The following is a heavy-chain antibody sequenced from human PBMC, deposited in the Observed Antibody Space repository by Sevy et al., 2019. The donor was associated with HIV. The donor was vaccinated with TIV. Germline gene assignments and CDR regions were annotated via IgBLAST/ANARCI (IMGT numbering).Heavy chain of an antibody. V-gene: IGHV3-11*01. J-gene: IGHJ6*02. D-gene: IGHD4-17*01. CDR2: IRGNDDTI. Sequence: GGSLRRSCAASGFILSDYYMTWVLQAPGKALEWVSYIRGNDDTIYYADSVKGRFTISWDNTKNSLYLQMNSLRAEDTPVDYCARDHVKDGDLGDYYYYAMDVWGQGTTVTVSS. CDR3: ARDHVKDGDLGDYYYYAMDV. CDR1: GFILSDYY.